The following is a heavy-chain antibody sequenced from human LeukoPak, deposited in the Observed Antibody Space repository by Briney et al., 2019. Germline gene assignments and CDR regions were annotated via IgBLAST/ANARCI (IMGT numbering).Heavy chain of an antibody. J-gene: IGHJ4*02. D-gene: IGHD3-10*01. CDR2: IYSGGST. Sequence: GGSLRLSCAASGFTASSNYMSWVRQAPGKGLEWVSVIYSGGSTYYADSVKGRFTISRHNSKNTLYLQMNSLRAEDTAVYYCARGATGARITMVRGVIFDYWGQGTLVTVSS. CDR1: GFTASSNY. V-gene: IGHV3-53*04. CDR3: ARGATGARITMVRGVIFDY.